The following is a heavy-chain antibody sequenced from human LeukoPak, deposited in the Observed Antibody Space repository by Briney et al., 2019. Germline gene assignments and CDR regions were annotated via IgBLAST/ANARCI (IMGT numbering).Heavy chain of an antibody. Sequence: GGSLRLSCAASGFTFSNYAMHWVRQAPGKGLEWVAVISYEGTNKYYADSVKGRFTISRDNSKNTLYLQMNSLRAEDTAVYYCAKDLYDIFYNDAFDIWGQGTMVTVSS. J-gene: IGHJ3*02. CDR1: GFTFSNYA. D-gene: IGHD3-9*01. V-gene: IGHV3-30*04. CDR3: AKDLYDIFYNDAFDI. CDR2: ISYEGTNK.